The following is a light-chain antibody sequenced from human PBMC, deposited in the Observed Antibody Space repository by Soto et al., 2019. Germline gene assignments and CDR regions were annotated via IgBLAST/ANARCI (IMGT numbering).Light chain of an antibody. J-gene: IGLJ1*01. CDR1: SSSIGSNT. CDR3: AAWDNSLNGFYV. Sequence: QLVLTQPPSASGTPGQRVTISCSGSSSSIGSNTVNWYQQLPGTAPKLLIYSNNQRPSGVPDRFSGSKSGTSASLAISGLQSEDEADYYCAAWDNSLNGFYVFGTGTKVTVL. CDR2: SNN. V-gene: IGLV1-44*01.